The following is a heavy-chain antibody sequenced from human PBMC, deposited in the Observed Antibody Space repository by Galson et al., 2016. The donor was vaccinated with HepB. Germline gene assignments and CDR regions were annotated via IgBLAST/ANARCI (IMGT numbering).Heavy chain of an antibody. CDR3: ARVSGLDCDILTRFYYALDV. D-gene: IGHD3-9*01. CDR1: GGTFSSHA. V-gene: IGHV1-69*13. CDR2: IIPIFGTT. Sequence: SVKVSCKASGGTFSSHAITWVRQAPGQGLDWMGGIIPIFGTTNYAQKFQGRVTITADESTRTAYMELSSLRSEDTAVYYCARVSGLDCDILTRFYYALDVWGQGTTVTVSS. J-gene: IGHJ6*02.